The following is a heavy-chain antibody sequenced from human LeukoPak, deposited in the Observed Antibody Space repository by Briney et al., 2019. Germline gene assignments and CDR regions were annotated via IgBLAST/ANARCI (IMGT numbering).Heavy chain of an antibody. Sequence: GASPHISCQGSGSSFTSYWIGWVRQLPGKGLEWMGIIYPGDSDTRYSPSFQGQVTISADASISTAYLQWSSLKASDTAMYYCARHRGLQYTGRLDVWGKGTTVTVSS. CDR1: GSSFTSYW. V-gene: IGHV5-51*01. J-gene: IGHJ6*04. D-gene: IGHD4-11*01. CDR3: ARHRGLQYTGRLDV. CDR2: IYPGDSDT.